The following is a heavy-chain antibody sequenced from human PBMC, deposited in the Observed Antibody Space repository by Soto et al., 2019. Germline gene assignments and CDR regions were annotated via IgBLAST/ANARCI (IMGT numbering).Heavy chain of an antibody. CDR1: GYTFSNYL. D-gene: IGHD1-26*01. CDR3: ARLSRGSGVY. CDR2: INTDNGNT. J-gene: IGHJ4*01. Sequence: QVQLVQSGAEVKKPGAAVKVSCKASGYTFSNYLMHWVRQAPGQRLEWMGWINTDNGNTKYSQKFQDRVAISRDTSASTVYIELTSVKSEDTAVYYCARLSRGSGVYWGHGTLLTFSS. V-gene: IGHV1-3*04.